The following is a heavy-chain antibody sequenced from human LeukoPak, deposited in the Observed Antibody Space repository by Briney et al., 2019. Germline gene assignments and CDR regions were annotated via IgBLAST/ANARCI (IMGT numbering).Heavy chain of an antibody. CDR3: ARDGLNWDYGSVDY. D-gene: IGHD1-7*01. CDR1: GFTFSSYS. J-gene: IGHJ4*02. CDR2: ISSSSSTI. V-gene: IGHV3-48*01. Sequence: PGGSLRLSCAASGFTFSSYSMSWVRQAPGKGLEWVSYISSSSSTIYYADSVKGRFTISRDNAKNSLYLQMNSLRAEDTAVYYCARDGLNWDYGSVDYWGQGTLVTVSS.